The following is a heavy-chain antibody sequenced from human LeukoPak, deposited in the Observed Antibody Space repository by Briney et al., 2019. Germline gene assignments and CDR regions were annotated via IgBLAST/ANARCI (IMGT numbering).Heavy chain of an antibody. Sequence: GSSVKVSCKASGGTFSGYAISWVRQAPGQGLEWMGGIIPIFGTANYAQKFQGRVTITADESTSTAYMELSSLRSEDTAVYYCARLSSTSCCYFDYWGQGTLVTVSS. V-gene: IGHV1-69*01. CDR1: GGTFSGYA. CDR2: IIPIFGTA. J-gene: IGHJ4*02. CDR3: ARLSSTSCCYFDY. D-gene: IGHD2-2*01.